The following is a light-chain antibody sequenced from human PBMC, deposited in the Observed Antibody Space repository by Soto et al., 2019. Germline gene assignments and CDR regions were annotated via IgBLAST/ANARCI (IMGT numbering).Light chain of an antibody. V-gene: IGLV2-14*01. CDR1: SSDIGAYNY. J-gene: IGLJ1*01. CDR2: DVY. Sequence: QSVLTQPASVSGSPGQSITISCTGTSSDIGAYNYVSWYQQYPGKGPKVMIYDVYSRPAGVSNRFSGSKSGNTASLTISGLQPEDEADYYCSSYTIGDLDVFGTGTKLTVL. CDR3: SSYTIGDLDV.